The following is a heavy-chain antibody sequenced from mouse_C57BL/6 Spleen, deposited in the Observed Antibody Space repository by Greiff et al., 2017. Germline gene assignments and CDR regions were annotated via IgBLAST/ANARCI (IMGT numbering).Heavy chain of an antibody. J-gene: IGHJ1*03. Sequence: EVQLQQSGPGMVKPSQSLSLTCTVTGYSITSGYDWHWIRHFPGNKLEWMGYISYSGSTNYNPSLKSRISITHDTSKNHFFLKLNSVTTEDTATYYCAREVQGSFPYFDVWGTGTTVTVSS. CDR1: GYSITSGYD. CDR2: ISYSGST. D-gene: IGHD1-2*01. V-gene: IGHV3-1*01. CDR3: AREVQGSFPYFDV.